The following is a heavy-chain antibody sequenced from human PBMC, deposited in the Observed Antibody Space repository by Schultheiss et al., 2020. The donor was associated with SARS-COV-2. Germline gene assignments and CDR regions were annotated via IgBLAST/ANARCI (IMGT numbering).Heavy chain of an antibody. CDR1: GGTFSSYA. CDR3: ARLNEDDSSGWYFDY. J-gene: IGHJ4*02. D-gene: IGHD6-19*01. V-gene: IGHV1-18*01. CDR2: ISAYNGNT. Sequence: ASVKVSCKASGGTFSSYAISWVRQAPGQGLEWMGWISAYNGNTNYAQKFQGRVTMTRNTSISTAYMELRSLRSDDTAVYYCARLNEDDSSGWYFDYWGQGTLVTVSS.